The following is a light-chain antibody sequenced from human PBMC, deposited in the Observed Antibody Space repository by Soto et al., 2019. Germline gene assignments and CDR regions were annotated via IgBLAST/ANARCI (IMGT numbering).Light chain of an antibody. Sequence: QSVLTQPPSASGTPGRGVVISCSGGSSNIGSNTVNWYKQVPGSAPKLLLFNNDQRPSGVPGRFSASQSGTSASLAISRLQSEDDPDYYCSAWDDSLSGPVFGGGTKLTVL. J-gene: IGLJ2*01. CDR2: NND. V-gene: IGLV1-44*01. CDR1: SSNIGSNT. CDR3: SAWDDSLSGPV.